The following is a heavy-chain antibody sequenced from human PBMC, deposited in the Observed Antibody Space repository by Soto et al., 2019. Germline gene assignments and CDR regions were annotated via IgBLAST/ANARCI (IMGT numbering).Heavy chain of an antibody. CDR3: ARDQLRPGILYSLGVLLPEYGL. D-gene: IGHD3-22*01. Sequence: GGSLRLSCAASGFAFSAFAMTWVRQSPGKGLEWVAAISVSGNNAYYADSVKGRFTISRDNSQNSVFLQMSSLRADDTAVYYCARDQLRPGILYSLGVLLPEYGLWGQGTLVTVSS. V-gene: IGHV3-23*01. CDR1: GFAFSAFA. CDR2: ISVSGNNA. J-gene: IGHJ4*02.